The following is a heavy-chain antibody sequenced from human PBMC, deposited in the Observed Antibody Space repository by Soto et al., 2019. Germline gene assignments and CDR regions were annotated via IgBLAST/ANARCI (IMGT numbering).Heavy chain of an antibody. J-gene: IGHJ4*02. Sequence: QVQLQESGPGLVKPSETLSLTCTVSGGSISSYYWRCIRQPPGKGLEWIGHIYYSGSTDYNPALKYRVTKFVYTSKILSSRKLSSLPATDTAVYYSAVRYGSSVDNWGQGTLVTVSS. CDR1: GGSISSYY. CDR2: IYYSGST. D-gene: IGHD5-18*01. CDR3: AVRYGSSVDN. V-gene: IGHV4-59*08.